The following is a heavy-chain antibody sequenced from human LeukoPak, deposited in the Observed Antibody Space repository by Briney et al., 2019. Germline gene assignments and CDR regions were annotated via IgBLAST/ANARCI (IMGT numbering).Heavy chain of an antibody. V-gene: IGHV5-10-1*01. D-gene: IGHD3-10*01. CDR1: GYSFTSYW. CDR3: ARHDSYYYGSGNT. Sequence: GESLKISCKGSGYSFTSYWISWVRQMPGKGLEWMGRIDPSDSYTNYSPSFQGHVTISADKSISTAHLQWSSLKASDTAMYYCARHDSYYYGSGNTWGQGTLVTVSS. J-gene: IGHJ5*02. CDR2: IDPSDSYT.